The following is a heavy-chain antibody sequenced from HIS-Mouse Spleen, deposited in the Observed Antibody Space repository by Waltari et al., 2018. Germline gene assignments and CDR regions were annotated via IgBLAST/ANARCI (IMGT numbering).Heavy chain of an antibody. D-gene: IGHD6-13*01. V-gene: IGHV4-39*01. CDR3: ARHEGQQLVTSLFDY. CDR2: IYYSGGT. J-gene: IGHJ4*02. CDR1: GGSIISSSYY. Sequence: QLQLQESGPGLVKPSETLSLTCTVSGGSIISSSYYWGWIRQPPGKGLEWIGSIYYSGGTYYNPSLKRRVTISVDTSKTQFSLKLSSVTAADTAVYYCARHEGQQLVTSLFDYWGQGTLVTVSS.